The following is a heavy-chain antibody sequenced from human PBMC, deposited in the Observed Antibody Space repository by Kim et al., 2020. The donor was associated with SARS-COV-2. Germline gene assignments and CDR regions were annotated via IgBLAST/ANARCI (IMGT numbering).Heavy chain of an antibody. J-gene: IGHJ2*01. CDR1: GDGVSSNSAA. Sequence: SQTLSLTCAISGDGVSSNSAAWNWIRQSPSRGLEWLGRTYYRSKWNNDYVVSVKSRISINPDTSKNQFSLQLNSVTPEDTAVYYCARAREGGWYFDLWGRGTLVTVSS. CDR2: TYYRSKWNN. V-gene: IGHV6-1*01. CDR3: ARAREGGWYFDL. D-gene: IGHD1-26*01.